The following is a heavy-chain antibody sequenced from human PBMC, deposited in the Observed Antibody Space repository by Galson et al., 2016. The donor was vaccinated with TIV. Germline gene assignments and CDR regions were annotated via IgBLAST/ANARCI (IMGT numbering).Heavy chain of an antibody. J-gene: IGHJ6*02. CDR3: ARDFGGSFSPFYGMDV. CDR1: GYTITSYA. V-gene: IGHV1-3*01. CDR2: INAGTGDT. Sequence: SVKVSCKASGYTITSYAMHWVRQAPGQRFEWMGWINAGTGDTKFSQKFQGRVTLTRDTSASTVYMGLSSLTSEDKAVYYCARDFGGSFSPFYGMDVWGQGTTVTVSS. D-gene: IGHD3-16*01.